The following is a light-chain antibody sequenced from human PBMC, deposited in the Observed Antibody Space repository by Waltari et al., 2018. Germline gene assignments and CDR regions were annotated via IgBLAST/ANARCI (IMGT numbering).Light chain of an antibody. J-gene: IGLJ3*02. CDR3: AAWDDSLGGKV. Sequence: QTVLTQSPSASGTPGQRVTISCSGSSSNIGSNLVNWYQQLPGTAPKLLVYRNNRRPSGVPDRFSGSKSGTSASLAISGLQAEDEADYYCAAWDDSLGGKVFGGGTKLTVL. CDR2: RNN. V-gene: IGLV1-44*01. CDR1: SSNIGSNL.